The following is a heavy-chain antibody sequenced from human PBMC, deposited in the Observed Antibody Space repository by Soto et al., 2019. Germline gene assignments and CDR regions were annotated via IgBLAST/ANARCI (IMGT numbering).Heavy chain of an antibody. J-gene: IGHJ6*03. CDR2: MNPNSGNT. Sequence: ASVKVSCKASGYTFTSYDINWVRQATGQGLEWMGWMNPNSGNTGYAQKFQGRVTMTRNTSISTAYMELSSLRSEDTAVYYCARVLRYCSSTSCHPQYYYYYMDVWGKGTTVTFSS. CDR1: GYTFTSYD. CDR3: ARVLRYCSSTSCHPQYYYYYMDV. V-gene: IGHV1-8*01. D-gene: IGHD2-2*01.